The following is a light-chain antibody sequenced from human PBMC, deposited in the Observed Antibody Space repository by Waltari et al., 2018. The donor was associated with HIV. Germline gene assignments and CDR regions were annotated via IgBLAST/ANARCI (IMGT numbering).Light chain of an antibody. CDR1: SSTIGYHF. Sequence: QSVLTQPPSVSAAPGQKVTISCSGSSSTIGYHFVSWYQQLPATAPKLLIYDTNNRPSGIPDRFSASRSGTSATLAITGLQTGDEAVYYCGTWDNNLSAFWVFGGGTKVTVL. V-gene: IGLV1-51*01. CDR3: GTWDNNLSAFWV. J-gene: IGLJ3*02. CDR2: DTN.